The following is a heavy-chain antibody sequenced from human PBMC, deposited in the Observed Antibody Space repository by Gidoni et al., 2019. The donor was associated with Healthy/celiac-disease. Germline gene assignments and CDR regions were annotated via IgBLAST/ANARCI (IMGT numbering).Heavy chain of an antibody. J-gene: IGHJ4*02. V-gene: IGHV3-66*01. CDR2: IYSGGST. CDR1: GFTVSSNY. D-gene: IGHD3-10*01. Sequence: EVQLVESGGGLVQPGGSLRLSCAASGFTVSSNYMSWVRQAPGKGLEWVSVIYSGGSTYYADSVKGRFTISRDNSKNTLYLQMNSLRAEDTAVYYCARAMVQGVIIPFDYWGQGTLVTVSS. CDR3: ARAMVQGVIIPFDY.